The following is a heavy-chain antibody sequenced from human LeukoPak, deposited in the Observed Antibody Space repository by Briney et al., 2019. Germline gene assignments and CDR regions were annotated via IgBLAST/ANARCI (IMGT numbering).Heavy chain of an antibody. CDR2: ISGSGGIT. Sequence: GGSLRLSCAASGFTFSNYAMGWVRQAPGKGLQWVSLISGSGGITYYVDSVKGRFTISRDNDKNLLYLQMNSLRVEDTALYYCARDKTPYCGRDCYAFDVWGQGTMVTVSS. J-gene: IGHJ3*01. D-gene: IGHD2-21*02. CDR3: ARDKTPYCGRDCYAFDV. V-gene: IGHV3-23*01. CDR1: GFTFSNYA.